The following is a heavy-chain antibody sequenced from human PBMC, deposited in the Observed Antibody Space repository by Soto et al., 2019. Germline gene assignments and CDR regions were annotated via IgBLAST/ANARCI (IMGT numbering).Heavy chain of an antibody. CDR2: IYYSGST. Sequence: SETLSLTCAVYGGSFSGYYWSWIRQPPGKGLEWIGYIYYSGSTNYNPSLKSRVTISVDTSKNQFSLKLSSVTAADTAVYYCARVKYDDILTGYYYYGMDVWGQGTTVTVSS. V-gene: IGHV4-59*01. J-gene: IGHJ6*02. CDR3: ARVKYDDILTGYYYYGMDV. D-gene: IGHD3-9*01. CDR1: GGSFSGYY.